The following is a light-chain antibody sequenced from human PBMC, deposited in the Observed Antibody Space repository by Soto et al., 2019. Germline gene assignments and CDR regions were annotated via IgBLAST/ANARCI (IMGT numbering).Light chain of an antibody. V-gene: IGLV2-18*02. CDR1: SSDVGNYNR. CDR2: DVS. CDR3: SSYTTSSTYV. Sequence: QLVLTQPPSVSGSPGQSVAISCTGTSSDVGNYNRVSWYQQPPGSAPKLILYDVSNRPSGVPDRFSGSKSGNTASLTISGLQADDEADYYCSSYTTSSTYVFGTGTKLTVL. J-gene: IGLJ1*01.